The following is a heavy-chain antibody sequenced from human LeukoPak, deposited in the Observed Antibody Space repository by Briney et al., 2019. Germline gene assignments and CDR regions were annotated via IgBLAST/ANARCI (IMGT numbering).Heavy chain of an antibody. CDR3: ARSYDTSGYYYYFDY. CDR2: IYYRGNT. J-gene: IGHJ4*02. Sequence: SETLSLTCTVSGGSISGRYWSWIRQSPGKGLEWIGYIYYRGNTNYNPSLKSRVTISVDTSKNQFSLRLTSVTAADTAVYHCARSYDTSGYYYYFDYWGQGTLVTVSS. CDR1: GGSISGRY. D-gene: IGHD3-22*01. V-gene: IGHV4-59*11.